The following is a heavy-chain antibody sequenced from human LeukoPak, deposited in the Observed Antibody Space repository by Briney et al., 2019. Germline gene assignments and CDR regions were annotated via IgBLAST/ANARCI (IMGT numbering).Heavy chain of an antibody. CDR2: IWYDGGSK. J-gene: IGHJ4*02. D-gene: IGHD3-10*01. V-gene: IGHV3-33*01. CDR3: VRDSSGDSSGRPSLDY. CDR1: GFTFSYYG. Sequence: PGGSLRLSCAASGFTFSYYGMHWVRQAPCKGLEWVAIIWYDGGSKYYADSVKGRFTISRDNSKNTLNLQMNSLRADDTAVYFCVRDSSGDSSGRPSLDYWGQGTLVTVSS.